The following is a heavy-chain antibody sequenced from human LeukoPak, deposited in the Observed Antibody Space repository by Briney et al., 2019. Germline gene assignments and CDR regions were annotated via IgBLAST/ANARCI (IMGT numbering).Heavy chain of an antibody. CDR2: ISSSGSGGNT. V-gene: IGHV3-23*01. J-gene: IGHJ4*02. CDR3: AKDDSSDSYDY. CDR1: GVTLSSYA. D-gene: IGHD3-22*01. Sequence: GGSLRLSCAASGVTLSSYAMSWARQAPGKGLEWVSGISSSGSGGNTYYADSVKGRFTISRDNSKNTLYLQMNSLRAEDTAVYYCAKDDSSDSYDYWGQGTLVTVSS.